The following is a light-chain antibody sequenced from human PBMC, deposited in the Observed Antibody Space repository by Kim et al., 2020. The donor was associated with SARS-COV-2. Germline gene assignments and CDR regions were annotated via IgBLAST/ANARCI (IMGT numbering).Light chain of an antibody. Sequence: LSPGERSTLSCRASQSVSSYLAWYQQKPGQAPRLLIYDASNRATGIPARFSGSGSGTDFTLTISSLEPEDFAVYYCQQRSNWPPYTFGQGTKLEIK. CDR1: QSVSSY. CDR2: DAS. J-gene: IGKJ2*01. CDR3: QQRSNWPPYT. V-gene: IGKV3-11*01.